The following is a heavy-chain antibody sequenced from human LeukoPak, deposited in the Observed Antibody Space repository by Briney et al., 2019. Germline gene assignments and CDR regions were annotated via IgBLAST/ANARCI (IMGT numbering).Heavy chain of an antibody. D-gene: IGHD6-19*01. CDR2: ISGSGGST. CDR1: GFAFSRYA. CDR3: IQVAGTGFDY. Sequence: PGGSPRLSCAASGFAFSRYALSWVRQAPGKGLEWVSAISGSGGSTYYADSVKGRFTISRDNSKNTLFLQMNSLRAEDTAVYYGIQVAGTGFDYWGQGTLVTVSS. V-gene: IGHV3-23*01. J-gene: IGHJ4*02.